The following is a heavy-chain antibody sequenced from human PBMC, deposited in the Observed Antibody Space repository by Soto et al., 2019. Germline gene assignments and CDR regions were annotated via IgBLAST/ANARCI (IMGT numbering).Heavy chain of an antibody. CDR2: TYYKSKWNN. J-gene: IGHJ6*02. CDR1: GDSVSSNSAP. D-gene: IGHD3-10*01. CDR3: TGITWFRGMDV. Sequence: PSQTLSLTCAISGDSVSSNSAPWNWLRQSPSRALEWLGRTYYKSKWNNDYALSVKSRITITPDTSKNQFSLHLYSVTPQDTAVYYCTGITWFRGMDVWGQGTPVTVSS. V-gene: IGHV6-1*01.